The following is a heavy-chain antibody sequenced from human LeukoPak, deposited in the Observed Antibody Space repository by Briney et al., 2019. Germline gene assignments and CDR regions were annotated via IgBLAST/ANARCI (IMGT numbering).Heavy chain of an antibody. CDR3: ARDQEAGKEFPGDAFDI. Sequence: GASVKVSCKASGYTFTSYGISWVRQAPGQGLEWMGRISAYNGNTNYAQKLQGRVTMTTDTSTSTAYMELRSLRSDDTAVYYCARDQEAGKEFPGDAFDIWGQGTMVTVSS. CDR2: ISAYNGNT. V-gene: IGHV1-18*04. CDR1: GYTFTSYG. D-gene: IGHD3-10*01. J-gene: IGHJ3*02.